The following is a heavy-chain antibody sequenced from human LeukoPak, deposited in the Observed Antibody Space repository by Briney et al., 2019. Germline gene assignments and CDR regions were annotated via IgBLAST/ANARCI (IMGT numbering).Heavy chain of an antibody. Sequence: SETLSLTCAVYGVSFSGYYWSWIRQPPGKGLEWIGEINHSGSTNYNPSLKSRVTISVDTSKNQFSLKLSSVTAADTAVYYCALSIAAAGTGAFDIWGQGTMVTVSS. CDR1: GVSFSGYY. J-gene: IGHJ3*02. D-gene: IGHD6-13*01. V-gene: IGHV4-34*01. CDR2: INHSGST. CDR3: ALSIAAAGTGAFDI.